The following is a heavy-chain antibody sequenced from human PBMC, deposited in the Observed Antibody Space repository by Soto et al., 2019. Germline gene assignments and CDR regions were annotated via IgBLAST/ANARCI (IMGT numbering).Heavy chain of an antibody. CDR3: ASHGGTESVGLEY. CDR1: GGSISSSSYY. V-gene: IGHV4-39*01. J-gene: IGHJ4*02. CDR2: IYYSGST. Sequence: PSETLSLTCTVSGGSISSSSYYWGWIRQPPGKGLEWIGSIYYSGSTYYNPSLKSRVTISVDTSKNQFSLKLSSVTAADTAVYYCASHGGTESVGLEYWGQGTLVTV. D-gene: IGHD3-16*01.